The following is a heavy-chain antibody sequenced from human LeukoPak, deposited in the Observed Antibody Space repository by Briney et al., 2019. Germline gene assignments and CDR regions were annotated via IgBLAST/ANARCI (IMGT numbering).Heavy chain of an antibody. Sequence: GGSLRLSCAASGFTFSSYGMHWVRQAPGKGLEWVAVISYDGYNKYYADSVKDRFTISRDNSKITLYLQMNSLRAEDTAIYYCADFGSGSYCFDYWGQGTLVTVSS. J-gene: IGHJ4*02. CDR3: ADFGSGSYCFDY. CDR1: GFTFSSYG. CDR2: ISYDGYNK. D-gene: IGHD3-10*01. V-gene: IGHV3-30*03.